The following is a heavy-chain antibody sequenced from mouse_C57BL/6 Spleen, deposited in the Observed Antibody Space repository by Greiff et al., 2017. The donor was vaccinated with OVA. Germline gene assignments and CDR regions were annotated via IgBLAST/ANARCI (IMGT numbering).Heavy chain of an antibody. Sequence: VQLQQSGPELVKPGASVKISCKASGYSFTGYYMNWVKQSPEKSLEWIGEINPSTGGTTYNQKFKAKATSTVDKASSTAYMQLKSLTSEDSAVYYCSSDYDYDAFAYWGQGTLVTVSA. V-gene: IGHV1-42*01. D-gene: IGHD2-4*01. CDR3: SSDYDYDAFAY. CDR2: INPSTGGT. J-gene: IGHJ3*01. CDR1: GYSFTGYY.